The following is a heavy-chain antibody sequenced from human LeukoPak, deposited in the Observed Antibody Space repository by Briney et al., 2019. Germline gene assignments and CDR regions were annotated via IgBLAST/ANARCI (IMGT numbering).Heavy chain of an antibody. J-gene: IGHJ4*02. Sequence: GRSLRLSCAASGFTFSSYAMHWVRQAPGKGLEWVAVISYDGSNKYYADSVKGRFTISRDNSKNTLYLQMNSLRAEDTAVYYCARGVRELGAFDYWGQGTLVTVSS. CDR1: GFTFSSYA. CDR2: ISYDGSNK. V-gene: IGHV3-30*04. CDR3: ARGVRELGAFDY. D-gene: IGHD1-26*01.